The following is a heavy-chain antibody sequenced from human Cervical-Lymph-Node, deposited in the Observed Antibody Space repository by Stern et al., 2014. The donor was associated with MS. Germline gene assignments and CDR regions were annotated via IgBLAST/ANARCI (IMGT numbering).Heavy chain of an antibody. D-gene: IGHD3-22*01. J-gene: IGHJ4*02. CDR2: INVSGGST. CDR1: GYTFTSFY. CDR3: ARGYYDTSGYYVDH. V-gene: IGHV1-46*01. Sequence: VQLVESGAEVKKPGASVKLSCKASGYTFTSFYMHWVRQAPGQGLAWMGIINVSGGSTTYAQKFQGRVTMTRDTSTSTVYMELSSLRSEDTALYYCARGYYDTSGYYVDHWGQGSLVTVSS.